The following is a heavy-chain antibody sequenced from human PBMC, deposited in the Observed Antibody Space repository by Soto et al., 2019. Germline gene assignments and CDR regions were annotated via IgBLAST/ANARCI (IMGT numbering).Heavy chain of an antibody. CDR3: ARTSFGGRRCYSGMDV. V-gene: IGHV5-51*01. D-gene: IGHD3-16*01. Sequence: PGESLKISCKGSGYTFTSYWIGWVRQMPGKGLEWMGIIYPGDSDTRYSPSFQGQVTFSADRSINTVYLHWSSLKASDTAMYFCARTSFGGRRCYSGMDVWGQGTTVTVYS. CDR2: IYPGDSDT. CDR1: GYTFTSYW. J-gene: IGHJ6*02.